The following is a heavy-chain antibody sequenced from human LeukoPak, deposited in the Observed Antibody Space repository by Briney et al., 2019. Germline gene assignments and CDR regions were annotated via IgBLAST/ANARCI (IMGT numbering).Heavy chain of an antibody. D-gene: IGHD6-19*01. CDR1: GGSISSYY. CDR2: IHYTGST. J-gene: IGHJ4*02. V-gene: IGHV4-59*01. CDR3: ASAIAVAGTAVDY. Sequence: SETLSLTCTVSGGSISSYYWSWIRQSPGQQLEWIGYIHYTGSTKYNPSLKSRVTISLDMSKNQFSLKVSSVTAADTAMYYCASAIAVAGTAVDYWGQGTLVTVSS.